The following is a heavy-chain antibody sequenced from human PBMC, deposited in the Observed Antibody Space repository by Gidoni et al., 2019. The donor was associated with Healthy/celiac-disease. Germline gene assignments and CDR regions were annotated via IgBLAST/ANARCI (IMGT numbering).Heavy chain of an antibody. V-gene: IGHV4-39*01. J-gene: IGHJ4*02. CDR1: GGSISSSSYY. Sequence: QLQLQESGPGLVKPSETLSLTCTVSGGSISSSSYYWGWIRQPPGKGLEWIGSIYYSGSTYYNPSLKSRVTISVDTSKNQFSLKLSSVTAADTAVYYCARHGQIGGIAARQVFDYWGQGTLVTVSS. CDR3: ARHGQIGGIAARQVFDY. D-gene: IGHD6-6*01. CDR2: IYYSGST.